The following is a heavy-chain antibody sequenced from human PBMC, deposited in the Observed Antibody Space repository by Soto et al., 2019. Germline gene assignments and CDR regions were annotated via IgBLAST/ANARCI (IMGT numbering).Heavy chain of an antibody. CDR2: ISSSSSYI. V-gene: IGHV3-21*01. J-gene: IGHJ6*02. Sequence: EVQLVESGGGLVKPGGSLRLSCAASGFTFSSYSMNWVRQAPGKGLEWVSSISSSSSYIYYADSVKGRFTISRDNAKNSLYLQMNSLRAEDTAMYYCARVATTGTTSRYYAMDVWSQGTTVTVSS. CDR3: ARVATTGTTSRYYAMDV. CDR1: GFTFSSYS. D-gene: IGHD1-1*01.